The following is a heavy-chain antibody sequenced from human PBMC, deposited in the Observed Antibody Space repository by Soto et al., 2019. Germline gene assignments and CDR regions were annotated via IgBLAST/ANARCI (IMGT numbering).Heavy chain of an antibody. D-gene: IGHD5-18*01. J-gene: IGHJ5*02. Sequence: GASVKVSCKASGYTFSTYAMHWVRQAPGQRLEWMGCINAGNGNTKYSQKFQVRVTITTDTSASTAYMELSSLRSEDTAVYYCARGSTAMDFSWFDPWGQGTLVTVSS. CDR2: INAGNGNT. CDR1: GYTFSTYA. CDR3: ARGSTAMDFSWFDP. V-gene: IGHV1-3*01.